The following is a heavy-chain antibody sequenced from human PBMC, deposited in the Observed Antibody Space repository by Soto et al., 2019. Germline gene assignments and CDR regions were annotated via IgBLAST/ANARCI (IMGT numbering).Heavy chain of an antibody. CDR2: IYNSGST. V-gene: IGHV4-30-4*01. J-gene: IGHJ4*02. CDR1: GASVSSDYYY. CDR3: ARGPSGDKVDY. Sequence: QVQLQESGPGLVEPSQTLSLTCTVSGASVSSDYYYWSWIRQPPGRGLEWIGHIYNSGSTYSNPSIKCRVTVSLDTSKNQFSLNLSSVTAADTAVYYCARGPSGDKVDYWGQGTLVTVSS. D-gene: IGHD1-26*01.